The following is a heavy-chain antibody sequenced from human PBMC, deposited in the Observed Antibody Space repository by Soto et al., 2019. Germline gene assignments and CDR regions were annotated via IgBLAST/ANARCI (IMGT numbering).Heavy chain of an antibody. CDR2: INPSGGST. D-gene: IGHD2-2*01. CDR3: AREGVVVPAEGYYYYGMDV. J-gene: IGHJ6*02. V-gene: IGHV1-46*01. CDR1: GYTFTSYY. Sequence: ASVKVSCKASGYTFTSYYMHWVRQAPGQGLEWMGIINPSGGSTSYAQKFQGRVTMTRDTSTSTVYMELSSLRSEDTAVYYCAREGVVVPAEGYYYYGMDVWGQGTTVTVSS.